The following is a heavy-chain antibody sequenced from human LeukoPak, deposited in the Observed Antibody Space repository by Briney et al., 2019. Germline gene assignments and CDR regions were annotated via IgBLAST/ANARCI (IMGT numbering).Heavy chain of an antibody. Sequence: SETLSLTCTVSGGSISSSSYYWGWIRQPPGKGLEWIGSIYYSGSTYYNPSLKSRVTISVDTSKNQFSLKLSSVSAADTAVYYCESDGSGSSPIDYWGQGTLVTVPS. J-gene: IGHJ4*02. CDR2: IYYSGST. CDR3: ESDGSGSSPIDY. CDR1: GGSISSSSYY. D-gene: IGHD3-10*01. V-gene: IGHV4-39*01.